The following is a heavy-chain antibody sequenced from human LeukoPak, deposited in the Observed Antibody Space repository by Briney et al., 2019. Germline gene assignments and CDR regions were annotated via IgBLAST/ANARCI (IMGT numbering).Heavy chain of an antibody. CDR3: ARLASSSWPLFYYFGMDV. J-gene: IGHJ6*02. CDR2: MNPKSGNT. CDR1: GYTFTIYD. V-gene: IGHV1-8*01. Sequence: ASVRVSCKDSGYTFTIYDIEWVRQARGQGGERMGWMNPKSGNTGYTQKLQGRVTITRNTSISPAYMALSSLRSEDTAVYYCARLASSSWPLFYYFGMDVWGQGTSVTVSS. D-gene: IGHD6-13*01.